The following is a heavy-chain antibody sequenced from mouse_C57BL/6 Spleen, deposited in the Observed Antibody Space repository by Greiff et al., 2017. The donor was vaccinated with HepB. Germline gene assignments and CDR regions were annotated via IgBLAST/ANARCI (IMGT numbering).Heavy chain of an antibody. D-gene: IGHD1-1*01. Sequence: EVKLMESGGGLVKPGGSLKLSCAASGFTFSDYGMHWVRQAPEKGLEWVAYISSGSSTIYYADTVKGRFTISRDNAKNTLFLQMTSLRSEDTAMYYCARGSSPLDYWGQGTTLTVSS. CDR3: ARGSSPLDY. CDR1: GFTFSDYG. CDR2: ISSGSSTI. V-gene: IGHV5-17*01. J-gene: IGHJ2*01.